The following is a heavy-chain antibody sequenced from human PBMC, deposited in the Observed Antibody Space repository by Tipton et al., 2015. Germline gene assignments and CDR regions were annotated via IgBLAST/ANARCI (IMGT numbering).Heavy chain of an antibody. CDR2: IYYSGST. J-gene: IGHJ4*02. Sequence: TLSLTCDVSGYSISSGYYWGWIRQPPGKGLEWIGSIYYSGSTYYNPSLKSRVTISVDTSKNQFSLKLSSVTAADTAVYYCARLDTVTTELDYWGQGTLVTVSS. D-gene: IGHD4-17*01. CDR3: ARLDTVTTELDY. V-gene: IGHV4-38-2*01. CDR1: GYSISSGYY.